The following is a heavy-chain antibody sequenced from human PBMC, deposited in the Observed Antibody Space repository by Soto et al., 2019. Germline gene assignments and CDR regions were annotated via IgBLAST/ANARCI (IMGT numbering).Heavy chain of an antibody. CDR2: ISDNGRTK. Sequence: XGSLILSCSASGFTFSGYEMNWVRQAPGKGLEWVSYISDNGRTKYYADSVRGRFTISRDNAKKSLYLQMNSLRAEDTAVYYCARDGPAADFDYWGQGTLVTVSS. CDR1: GFTFSGYE. CDR3: ARDGPAADFDY. D-gene: IGHD6-25*01. J-gene: IGHJ4*02. V-gene: IGHV3-48*03.